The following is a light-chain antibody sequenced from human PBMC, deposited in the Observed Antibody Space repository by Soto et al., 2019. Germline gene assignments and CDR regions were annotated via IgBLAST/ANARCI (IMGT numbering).Light chain of an antibody. Sequence: AIRMTQSPSSLSASTGHRFTITSLVSQGISIYLAWYQQKPGKAPKLLIYAASSLQSGVPSRFSGSGSGTDFTLTISSLQPEDFATYYRQQSYSTPPITFGQGTRLEIK. J-gene: IGKJ5*01. CDR1: QGISIY. CDR2: AAS. V-gene: IGKV1-8*01. CDR3: QQSYSTPPIT.